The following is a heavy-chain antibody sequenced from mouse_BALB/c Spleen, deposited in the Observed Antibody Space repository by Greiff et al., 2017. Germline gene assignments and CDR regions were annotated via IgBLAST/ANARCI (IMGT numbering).Heavy chain of an antibody. CDR3: ARRGD. V-gene: IGHV1S81*02. Sequence: QVQLQQPGAELVKPGASVKLSCKASGYTFTSYWMHWVKQRPGQGLEWIGEINPSNGRTNYNEKFKSKAILTVDKSSSTAYMQLSSLTSEDSAVYYCARRGDWGQGTTLTVSS. CDR2: INPSNGRT. CDR1: GYTFTSYW. J-gene: IGHJ2*01.